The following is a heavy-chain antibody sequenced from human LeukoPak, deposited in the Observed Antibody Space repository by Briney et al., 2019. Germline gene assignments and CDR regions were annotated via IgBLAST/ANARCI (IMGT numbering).Heavy chain of an antibody. Sequence: PSETLSLTCAVSGGSVSGYYWSWIRQPPGKGPEWIGKISHSGSTNYNPSLKSRVAISVDTSTNQFSLNLSSVTAADTAVYYCARSANAFYIGGQGTMVTVSS. J-gene: IGHJ3*02. CDR1: GGSVSGYY. CDR3: ARSANAFYI. CDR2: ISHSGST. V-gene: IGHV4-34*01.